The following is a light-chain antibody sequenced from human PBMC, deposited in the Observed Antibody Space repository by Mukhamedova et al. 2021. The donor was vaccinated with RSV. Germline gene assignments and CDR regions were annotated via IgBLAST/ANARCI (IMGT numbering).Light chain of an antibody. J-gene: IGKJ2*01. CDR1: QSVRNS. CDR2: DAS. Sequence: SQSVRNSVAWYQQKPGQAPRLLIYDASTRATGVSARFSGSGSGTEFTLTISSLQSEDFAVYYCQQYNNWVGTFGQGTNLEIK. CDR3: QQYNNWVGT. V-gene: IGKV3-15*01.